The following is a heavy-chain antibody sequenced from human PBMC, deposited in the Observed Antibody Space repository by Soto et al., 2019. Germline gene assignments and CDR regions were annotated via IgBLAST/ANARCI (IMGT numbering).Heavy chain of an antibody. Sequence: QVQLVQSGAEVKKPGASVKVSCKASGYTLTSYAMHWVRQAPGQRLEWMGWINAGNGNTKYSQKFQGRVTITRATSASTAYMELSSLRSEDTAVYYCARVTGYYAPDYWGQGTLVTVSS. D-gene: IGHD3-9*01. CDR3: ARVTGYYAPDY. CDR1: GYTLTSYA. CDR2: INAGNGNT. V-gene: IGHV1-3*01. J-gene: IGHJ4*02.